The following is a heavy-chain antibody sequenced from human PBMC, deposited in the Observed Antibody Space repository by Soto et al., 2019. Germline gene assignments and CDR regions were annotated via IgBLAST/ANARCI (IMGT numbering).Heavy chain of an antibody. J-gene: IGHJ5*02. V-gene: IGHV3-7*01. Sequence: GGSLRLSCAVSGFTFSNYWMTWVRQAPGKGLEWVANIKQDGSEKYNVDSVKGRFTISRDNAKNFLHLEMNSLRAEDAAVYYCARRRAPNWFDPWGQGTLVTVSS. CDR3: ARRRAPNWFDP. CDR2: IKQDGSEK. CDR1: GFTFSNYW.